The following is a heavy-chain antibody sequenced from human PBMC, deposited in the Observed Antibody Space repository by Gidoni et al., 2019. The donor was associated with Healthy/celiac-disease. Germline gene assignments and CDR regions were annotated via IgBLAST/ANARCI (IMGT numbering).Heavy chain of an antibody. V-gene: IGHV3-9*02. J-gene: IGHJ6*02. Sequence: EVQLVESGGGLVQPGRSLRLSCAASGFTSDDYAMHWVRQAPGKGLEWVPGISWNSGSIGYADSVKGRFTISRDNAKNSLYLQMNSLRAEDTALYYCAKEPARLYYYYGMDVWGQGTTVTVSS. D-gene: IGHD2-2*01. CDR2: ISWNSGSI. CDR3: AKEPARLYYYYGMDV. CDR1: GFTSDDYA.